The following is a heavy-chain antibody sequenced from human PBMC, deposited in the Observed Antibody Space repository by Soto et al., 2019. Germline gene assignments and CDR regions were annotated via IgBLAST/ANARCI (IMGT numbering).Heavy chain of an antibody. Sequence: QVRLVESGGGVVQPENSLRLSCAASGFTFSSYGMHWVRQAPGKGLEWVAIVWINGRNEFYADSVEGRFTISRDNSKNTLYLQMNSLRVEDTAMYYCARALGGCSDGGCYSFAYWGQGALVTVSS. CDR1: GFTFSSYG. CDR2: VWINGRNE. V-gene: IGHV3-33*03. D-gene: IGHD2-15*01. J-gene: IGHJ4*02. CDR3: ARALGGCSDGGCYSFAY.